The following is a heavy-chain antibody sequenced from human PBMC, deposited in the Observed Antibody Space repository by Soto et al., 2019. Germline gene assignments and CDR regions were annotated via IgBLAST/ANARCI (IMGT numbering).Heavy chain of an antibody. D-gene: IGHD1-26*01. CDR1: GFTFSNHW. CDR3: AXAXGVDS. V-gene: IGHV3-7*01. CDR2: IKADGSEK. J-gene: IGHJ5*01. Sequence: EVHLVESGGGLVQPGGSLRLSCAGSGFTFSNHWMNWVRQAPGKGLEWVANIKADGSEKYYVDSVKGRFTISRDNAKNSLYLQMNSLXXXXTXVXXXAXAXGVDSWGQGTLVTVSS.